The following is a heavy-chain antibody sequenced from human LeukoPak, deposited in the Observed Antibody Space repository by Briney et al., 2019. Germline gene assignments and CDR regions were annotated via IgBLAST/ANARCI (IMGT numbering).Heavy chain of an antibody. D-gene: IGHD3-22*01. V-gene: IGHV4-39*01. Sequence: SETLTLTCTVSGGSISSRDYYWGWIRQPPGKGLEWIGSIYYSGGTYYNPSLRSRVTMFVDTSKNQFSLKLGSVTAADTAVYYCARHHYDSSGYTYYFHYWGQGTLVTVSS. CDR3: ARHHYDSSGYTYYFHY. CDR1: GGSISSRDYY. J-gene: IGHJ4*02. CDR2: IYYSGGT.